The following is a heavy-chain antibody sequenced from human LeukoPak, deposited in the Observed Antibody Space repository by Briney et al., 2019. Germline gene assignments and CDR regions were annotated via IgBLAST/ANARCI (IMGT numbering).Heavy chain of an antibody. V-gene: IGHV3-23*01. D-gene: IGHD6-19*01. J-gene: IGHJ6*02. Sequence: GGSLRLSCVGSGVTLTNYAMSWVRQAPGQGLEWVSAISGSGSYTYYADSVKGWFTISRDDSKHTLWLHMNSLRVEDTAVYFCAKDPGRSSGWATTALDVWGQGTTVTVSS. CDR1: GVTLTNYA. CDR2: ISGSGSYT. CDR3: AKDPGRSSGWATTALDV.